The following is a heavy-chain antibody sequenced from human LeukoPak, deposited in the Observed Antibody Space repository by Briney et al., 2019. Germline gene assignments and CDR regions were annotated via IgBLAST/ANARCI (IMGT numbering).Heavy chain of an antibody. J-gene: IGHJ4*02. D-gene: IGHD6-19*01. V-gene: IGHV1-8*01. Sequence: ASVKVSCKASGYTFTSYDVHWLRQATGPGLEWLGWMNPNSGNTGYAQKFQGRVTMTRDTAISTAYMDLSSLRSEDTAVYYCAVAPDGYISGCLYWGQGNLVTVSS. CDR2: MNPNSGNT. CDR3: AVAPDGYISGCLY. CDR1: GYTFTSYD.